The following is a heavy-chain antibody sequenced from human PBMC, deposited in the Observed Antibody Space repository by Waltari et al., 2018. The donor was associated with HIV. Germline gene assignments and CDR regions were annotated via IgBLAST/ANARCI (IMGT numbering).Heavy chain of an antibody. D-gene: IGHD5-18*01. CDR3: ARRYVDTAMVDY. J-gene: IGHJ4*02. CDR2: IYYSGST. V-gene: IGHV4-39*01. CDR1: GGSISSSSYY. Sequence: QLQLQESGPGLVKPSETLSLTCTVSGGSISSSSYYWGWIRQPPGKGLEWIGSIYYSGSTYYNPSLKSRVTISVDTSKNQFSLKLSSVTAADTAVYYCARRYVDTAMVDYWGQGTLVTVSS.